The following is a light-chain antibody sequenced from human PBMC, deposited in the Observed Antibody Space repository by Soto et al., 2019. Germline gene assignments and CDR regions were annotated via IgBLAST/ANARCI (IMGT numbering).Light chain of an antibody. CDR1: SSNIGGYNV. CDR3: CSYVGATTNV. J-gene: IGLJ1*01. Sequence: QPVLAQPASGSGSPGQSITISCSGTSSNIGGYNVVSWYQQHPGKAPKVIVYEGIKRPSGVSDRFSGSTSGSTASLTISGLQAEDEAESYCCSYVGATTNVFGSRAKFTVL. CDR2: EGI. V-gene: IGLV2-23*01.